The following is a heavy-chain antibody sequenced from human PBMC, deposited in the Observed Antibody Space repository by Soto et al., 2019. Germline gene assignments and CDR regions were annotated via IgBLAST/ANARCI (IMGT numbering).Heavy chain of an antibody. V-gene: IGHV1-8*01. D-gene: IGHD3-10*01. CDR2: MDPKTGNT. CDR1: GYSFTSYD. CDR3: ARDLLVQGSPTGY. Sequence: GASVKVSCKASGYSFTSYDINWVRQATGQGLEWMGWMDPKTGNTDYGQKFQGRVTMSRDTSTKTVYMELRNPKSDDSAVYYCARDLLVQGSPTGYWGQGTLVTVSS. J-gene: IGHJ4*02.